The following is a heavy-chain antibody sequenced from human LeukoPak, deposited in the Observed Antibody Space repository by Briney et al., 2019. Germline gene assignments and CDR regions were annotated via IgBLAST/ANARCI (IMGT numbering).Heavy chain of an antibody. CDR2: INHSGST. Sequence: KASETLSLTCAVYGGSFSGYYWSWIRQPPGKGLEWIGEINHSGSTNYNPSLKSRVTISVDTSKNQFSLKLSSVTAADTAVYYCARERDFYDSSGSPSYWGQGTLVIVSS. CDR3: ARERDFYDSSGSPSY. J-gene: IGHJ4*02. CDR1: GGSFSGYY. D-gene: IGHD3-22*01. V-gene: IGHV4-34*01.